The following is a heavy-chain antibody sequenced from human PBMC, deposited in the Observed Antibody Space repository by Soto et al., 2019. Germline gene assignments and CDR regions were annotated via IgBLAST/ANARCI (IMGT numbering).Heavy chain of an antibody. CDR1: GYTFTSYG. D-gene: IGHD3-10*01. J-gene: IGHJ5*02. V-gene: IGHV1-18*01. CDR2: ISADNGNK. CDR3: AGGPHPWFGEFLVPVRNNWFDP. Sequence: QVQLVQSGAEVKKPGAAVKVSCKASGYTFTSYGISWVRQAPGQVLEWMGWISADNGNKNYAQRLQGRGTMTTDASTSTAYVELRSLRSDGTAVYYCAGGPHPWFGEFLVPVRNNWFDPWGQGTLVTVSS.